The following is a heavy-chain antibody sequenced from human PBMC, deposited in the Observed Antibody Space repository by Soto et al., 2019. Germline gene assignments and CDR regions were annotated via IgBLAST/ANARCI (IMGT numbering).Heavy chain of an antibody. J-gene: IGHJ4*02. Sequence: SQTLSLTCAISGDSVSNNSVAWNWVRQSPSRGLEWLGRTYYRSKWHYDYAPSVRSRITINPDASKNHFSLQLNSVSPEDAAVYYCARTLRGRGVKYFDDWGQGTLVTVST. CDR2: TYYRSKWHY. CDR3: ARTLRGRGVKYFDD. V-gene: IGHV6-1*01. D-gene: IGHD3-10*01. CDR1: GDSVSNNSVA.